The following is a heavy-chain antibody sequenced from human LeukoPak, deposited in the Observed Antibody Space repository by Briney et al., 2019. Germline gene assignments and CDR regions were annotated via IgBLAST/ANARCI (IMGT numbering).Heavy chain of an antibody. CDR2: ISYDGSNK. CDR3: AKDGRRGSSWYEVPDYFDY. Sequence: PGRSLRLSCAASGFTFSSYGMHWVRQAPGKGLEWVAVISYDGSNKYYADSVKGRFTISRDNSKNTLYLQMNSLRAEDTAVCYCAKDGRRGSSWYEVPDYFDYWGQGTLVTVSS. D-gene: IGHD6-13*01. V-gene: IGHV3-30*18. J-gene: IGHJ4*02. CDR1: GFTFSSYG.